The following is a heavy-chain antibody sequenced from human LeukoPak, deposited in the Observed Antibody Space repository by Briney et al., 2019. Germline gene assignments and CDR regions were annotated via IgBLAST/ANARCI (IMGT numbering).Heavy chain of an antibody. Sequence: GASVKVSGNASGYTFTSYDINWVRQAPGQGLEWMGWINPNSGGTNYAQKFQGRVTMTRDTSISTAYMELSRLRSDDTAVYYCARDRTGVFPEYFQHWGQGTLVTVSS. CDR3: ARDRTGVFPEYFQH. CDR2: INPNSGGT. CDR1: GYTFTSYD. V-gene: IGHV1-2*02. J-gene: IGHJ1*01. D-gene: IGHD3-16*01.